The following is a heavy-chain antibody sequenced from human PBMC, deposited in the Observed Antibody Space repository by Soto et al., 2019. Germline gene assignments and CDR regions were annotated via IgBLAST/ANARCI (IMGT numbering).Heavy chain of an antibody. CDR3: ARVGEQWLIVSNYSYYGMDV. CDR2: ISSSSSTI. D-gene: IGHD6-19*01. J-gene: IGHJ6*02. Sequence: EVQLVESGGGLVQPGGSLRLSCAASGFTFSSYSMNWVRQAPGKGLEWVSYISSSSSTIYYADSVKGRFTISRDNAKNSLYLQMNSLREEDKAVYYCARVGEQWLIVSNYSYYGMDVWGQGTTVTVSS. V-gene: IGHV3-48*02. CDR1: GFTFSSYS.